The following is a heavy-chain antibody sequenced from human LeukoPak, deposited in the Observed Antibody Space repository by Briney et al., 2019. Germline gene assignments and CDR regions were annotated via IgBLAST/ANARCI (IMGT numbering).Heavy chain of an antibody. CDR3: VAAAAVDY. CDR1: GGSISSGSYY. V-gene: IGHV4-61*02. D-gene: IGHD6-13*01. CDR2: IYTSGST. Sequence: SETLSLTCTVSGGSISSGSYYWSCMPQPAGKGLEWIGRIYTSGSTNYNPSLKSRVTISVDTSKNQFSLKLSSVTAADTAVYYCVAAAAVDYWGQGTLVTVSS. J-gene: IGHJ4*02.